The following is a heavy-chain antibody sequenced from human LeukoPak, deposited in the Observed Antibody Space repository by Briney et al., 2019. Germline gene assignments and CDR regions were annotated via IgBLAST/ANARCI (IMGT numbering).Heavy chain of an antibody. CDR2: IIPIFGTA. D-gene: IGHD2-2*01. CDR1: GGTFSSYA. J-gene: IGHJ6*03. CDR3: AKTHITAAIAPYYYYYMDV. Sequence: SVKVSCKASGGTFSSYAISWVRQAPGQGLEWMGGIIPIFGTANYAQKFQGRVTITADESTSTAYMELSSLRSEDTAVYYCAKTHITAAIAPYYYYYMDVWGKGTTVTVSS. V-gene: IGHV1-69*13.